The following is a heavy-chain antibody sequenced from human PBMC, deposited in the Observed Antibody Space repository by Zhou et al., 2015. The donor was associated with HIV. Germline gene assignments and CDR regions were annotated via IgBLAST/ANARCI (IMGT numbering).Heavy chain of an antibody. CDR1: GGTFSSYA. Sequence: QVQLVQSGAEVKKPGSSVKVSCKASGGTFSSYAISWVRQAPGQGLEWMGGIIPIFGTANYAQKFQGRVTITADESTSTAYMELSSLRSEDTAVYYCARGVSYSGSYANYGMDVWGPRGPRSPSPQ. CDR3: ARGVSYSGSYANYGMDV. CDR2: IIPIFGTA. V-gene: IGHV1-69*01. J-gene: IGHJ6*01. D-gene: IGHD1-26*01.